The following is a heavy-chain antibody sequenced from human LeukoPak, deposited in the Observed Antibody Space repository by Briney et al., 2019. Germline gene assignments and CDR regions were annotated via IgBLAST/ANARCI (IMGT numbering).Heavy chain of an antibody. Sequence: ASVKVSCKASGGTFSSYAISWVRQAPGQGLEWMGGIIPIFGTANCAQKFQGRVTITADESTSTAYMELSSLRSEDPAVYYCATDMTTVTTSDYWGQGTLVTVSS. J-gene: IGHJ4*02. CDR3: ATDMTTVTTSDY. D-gene: IGHD4-17*01. CDR2: IIPIFGTA. V-gene: IGHV1-69*01. CDR1: GGTFSSYA.